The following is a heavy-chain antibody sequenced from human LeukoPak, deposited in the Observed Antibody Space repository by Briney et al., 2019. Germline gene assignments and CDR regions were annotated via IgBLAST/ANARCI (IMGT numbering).Heavy chain of an antibody. CDR3: ARLGSQMFIDY. CDR1: GYGFTNYW. CDR2: IYPGDSDT. V-gene: IGHV5-51*01. D-gene: IGHD1-26*01. Sequence: GESLKISCKGSGYGFTNYWIGWVRQLPGKGLEWMGIIYPGDSDTRYSPSFQGQVTISVDKSISTAYLQWSSLKASDTAMYYCARLGSQMFIDYWGQGTLVTVSS. J-gene: IGHJ4*02.